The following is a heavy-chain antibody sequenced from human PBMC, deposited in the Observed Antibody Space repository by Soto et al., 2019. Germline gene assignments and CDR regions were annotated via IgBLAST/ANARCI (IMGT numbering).Heavy chain of an antibody. Sequence: QLQVQESGPGLVKPSETLSLTCTVSGGSISSSSYYWGWIRQPPGKGLEWIGNINYSENTYYNPSLKSRVTISVDTSKIQFSLELSSVTAADTAVYYCARLPAPGIPEYFQHWGQGTLVTVSS. V-gene: IGHV4-39*01. CDR1: GGSISSSSYY. CDR3: ARLPAPGIPEYFQH. D-gene: IGHD6-13*01. CDR2: INYSENT. J-gene: IGHJ1*01.